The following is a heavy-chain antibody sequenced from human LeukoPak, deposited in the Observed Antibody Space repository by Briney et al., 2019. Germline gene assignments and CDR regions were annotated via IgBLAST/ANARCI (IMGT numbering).Heavy chain of an antibody. CDR2: IRSKANSYAT. J-gene: IGHJ6*02. D-gene: IGHD5-12*01. CDR1: GFTFSGSA. V-gene: IGHV3-73*01. Sequence: QPGGSLRLSCAASGFTFSGSAMHWVRQASGKGLEWVGRIRSKANSYATAYAASVKGRFTISRDDSKNTAYLQMNSLKTEDTAVYYRTSNKPVATTLYYYYGMDVWGQGTTVTVSS. CDR3: TSNKPVATTLYYYYGMDV.